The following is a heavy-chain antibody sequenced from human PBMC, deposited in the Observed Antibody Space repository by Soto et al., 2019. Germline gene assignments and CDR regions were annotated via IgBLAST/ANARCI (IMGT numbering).Heavy chain of an antibody. V-gene: IGHV4-34*01. J-gene: IGHJ4*02. Sequence: QVQLQQWGAGLLKPSETLSLTCAVYGGSFSGYYWSWIRQPPGKGLEWIGEINHSGSTNYNPSLKSRVTISVDTSKNQFSLKLSSVTAADTAVYYCARTGSNGGNNFDYWGQGTLVTVSS. CDR1: GGSFSGYY. CDR3: ARTGSNGGNNFDY. D-gene: IGHD2-15*01. CDR2: INHSGST.